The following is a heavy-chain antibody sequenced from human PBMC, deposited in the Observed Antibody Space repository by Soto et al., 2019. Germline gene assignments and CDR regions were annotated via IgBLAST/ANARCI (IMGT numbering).Heavy chain of an antibody. Sequence: TSETLSLTCTVSGGSISSYYWSWIRQPPGKGLEWIGYIYYSGSTNYNPSLKSRVTISVDTSKNQFSLKLSSVTAADTAVYYCAVDSFSTPDYYYGMDVWGQGTMVTV. V-gene: IGHV4-59*01. D-gene: IGHD2-2*01. CDR2: IYYSGST. CDR1: GGSISSYY. J-gene: IGHJ6*02. CDR3: AVDSFSTPDYYYGMDV.